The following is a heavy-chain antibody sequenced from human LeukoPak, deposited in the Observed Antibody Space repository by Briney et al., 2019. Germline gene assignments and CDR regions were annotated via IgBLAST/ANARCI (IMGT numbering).Heavy chain of an antibody. V-gene: IGHV4-4*07. CDR3: ARGEVGTGAVAVVFDY. CDR1: GGSISSYY. J-gene: IGHJ4*02. Sequence: PSETLSLTCTVSGGSISSYYWSWIRQPAGKGLEWIGRIYTSGSTNYNPSLKSRVTMSVDTSKNQFSLKLSSVTAADTAVYYCARGEVGTGAVAVVFDYWGQGTLVTVSS. D-gene: IGHD6-19*01. CDR2: IYTSGST.